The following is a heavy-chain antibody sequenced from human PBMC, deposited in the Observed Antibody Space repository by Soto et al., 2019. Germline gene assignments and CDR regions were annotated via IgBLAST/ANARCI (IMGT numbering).Heavy chain of an antibody. Sequence: GASVKVSCKASGGTFSSYAISWVRQAPGQGLEWMGWMNPNSGNTGYAQKFQGRVTMTRDTSINTAYMELSSLKSEDMAVYYCACFCSGGSCYNYWGQGTLVTVSS. CDR3: ACFCSGGSCYNY. V-gene: IGHV1-8*02. CDR2: MNPNSGNT. CDR1: GGTFSSYA. D-gene: IGHD2-15*01. J-gene: IGHJ4*02.